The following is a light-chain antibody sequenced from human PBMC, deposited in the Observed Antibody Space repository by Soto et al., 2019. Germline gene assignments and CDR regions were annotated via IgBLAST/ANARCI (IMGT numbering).Light chain of an antibody. Sequence: DIQMTQSPSTLPASVGDRVTITCRASQSISRWLAWYQQKPGRAPKLLIYDASNLESGVPSRFSGSGSGTEFSLTISSLQSDDFATYYCQQYDTYSPWTFGPGTKGDIK. CDR1: QSISRW. CDR3: QQYDTYSPWT. J-gene: IGKJ1*01. CDR2: DAS. V-gene: IGKV1-5*01.